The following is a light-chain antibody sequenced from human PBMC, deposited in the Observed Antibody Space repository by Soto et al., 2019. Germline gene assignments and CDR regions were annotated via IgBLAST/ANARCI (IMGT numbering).Light chain of an antibody. J-gene: IGKJ1*01. V-gene: IGKV1-12*01. Sequence: DLQMTQSPSSVSASVGDRVTITCRASQGISSWLAWYQQKPGKAPKLLIYGASTRATAVPARFTASGSGTEFTLTISSLQSEDFAVYYCQQYNTWPRTFGQGTKVEVK. CDR1: QGISSW. CDR3: QQYNTWPRT. CDR2: GAS.